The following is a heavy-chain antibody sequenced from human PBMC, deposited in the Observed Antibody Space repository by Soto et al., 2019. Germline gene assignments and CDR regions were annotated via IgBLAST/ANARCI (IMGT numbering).Heavy chain of an antibody. CDR2: INHSGST. D-gene: IGHD5-18*01. Sequence: ASETLSLTCAVYGGSFSGYYWSWIRQPPGKGLEWIGEINHSGSTNYNPSLKSRVTISVDTSKNQFSLKLSSVTAADTAVYYCASSGLDSYGVWGQGTLVTVSS. CDR1: GGSFSGYY. V-gene: IGHV4-34*01. J-gene: IGHJ4*02. CDR3: ASSGLDSYGV.